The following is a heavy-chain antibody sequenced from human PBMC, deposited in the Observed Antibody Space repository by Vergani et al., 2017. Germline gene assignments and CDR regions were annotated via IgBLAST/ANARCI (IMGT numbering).Heavy chain of an antibody. CDR2: ISYDGTNK. CDR3: ARDRGDWRYSRYFYNYYMDV. J-gene: IGHJ6*03. Sequence: QVQLVESGGGVVQPGRSLRLACAASGFTFGDHGIHWVRRAPGKGLEWVALISYDGTNKYYTNSVRGRFTISRDNSKSTLFLQMNSLRVEDMAVYYCARDRGDWRYSRYFYNYYMDVWDKGTTVTVSS. V-gene: IGHV3-30-3*01. CDR1: GFTFGDHG. D-gene: IGHD2-8*02.